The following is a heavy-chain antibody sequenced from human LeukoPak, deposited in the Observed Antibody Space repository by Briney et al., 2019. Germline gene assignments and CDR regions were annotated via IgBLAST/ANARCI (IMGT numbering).Heavy chain of an antibody. V-gene: IGHV4-34*01. Sequence: SETLSLTCAVYGGSFSGYYWSWIRQPPGKGLEWIGEINHSGSTNYNPSLKSRVTISVDTSKNQFSLKLSSVTAADTAVDYCARGLPYSSSNWFDPWGQGTLVTVSS. CDR2: INHSGST. J-gene: IGHJ5*02. D-gene: IGHD6-6*01. CDR1: GGSFSGYY. CDR3: ARGLPYSSSNWFDP.